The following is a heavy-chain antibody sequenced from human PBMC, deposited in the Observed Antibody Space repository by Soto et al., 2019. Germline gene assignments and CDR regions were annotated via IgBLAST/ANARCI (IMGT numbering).Heavy chain of an antibody. D-gene: IGHD3-3*01. CDR3: MKHGGPGRFSEWLPTVGKRYYGVDD. CDR2: FYPGDSDI. V-gene: IGHV5-51*01. J-gene: IGHJ6*02. Sequence: EVQLVQSGAEVRKPGESLKISCKGSGYNFTIYWIGWVRQMPGKGLEWIGIFYPGDSDIRYSPSFQGQVTISADRSIRSAPLQWSSPKASDTASYICMKHGGPGRFSEWLPTVGKRYYGVDDLGQGNMVT. CDR1: GYNFTIYW.